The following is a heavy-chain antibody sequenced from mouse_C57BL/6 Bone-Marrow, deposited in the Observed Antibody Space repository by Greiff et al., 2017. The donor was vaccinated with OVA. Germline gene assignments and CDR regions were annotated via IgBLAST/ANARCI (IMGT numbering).Heavy chain of an antibody. CDR3: ARKDGYYFDY. CDR2: INPNTGTT. CDR1: GYSFTDYN. Sequence: LVESGPELVKPGASVKISCKASGYSFTDYNMNWVKQSNGKSLEWIGVINPNTGTTSYNQKFKGKATLTVDQYSSTAYMQLNSLTSDDAAVYYVARKDGYYFDYWGQGTTLTVSS. J-gene: IGHJ2*01. V-gene: IGHV1-39*01. D-gene: IGHD2-3*01.